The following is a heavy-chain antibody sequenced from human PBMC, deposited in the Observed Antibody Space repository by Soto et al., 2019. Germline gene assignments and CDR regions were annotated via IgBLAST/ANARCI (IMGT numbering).Heavy chain of an antibody. Sequence: PSETLSLTCTVSGGSISSYYWSWIRQPPGKGLEWIGYIYYSGSTNYNPSLKSRVTISVDTSKNQFSLKLSSVTAADTAVYYCARNKRKKYYYDSSGYFYFDYWGQGTLVTVSS. CDR1: GGSISSYY. V-gene: IGHV4-59*01. J-gene: IGHJ4*02. CDR3: ARNKRKKYYYDSSGYFYFDY. D-gene: IGHD3-22*01. CDR2: IYYSGST.